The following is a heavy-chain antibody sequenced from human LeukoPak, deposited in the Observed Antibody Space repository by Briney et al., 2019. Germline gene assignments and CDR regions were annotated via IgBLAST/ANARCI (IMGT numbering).Heavy chain of an antibody. CDR1: GFTFSSYW. D-gene: IGHD3-3*01. Sequence: GGSLRLSCAASGFTFSSYWMSWVRQAPGKGLEWVANIKQDGSEKYYVDSVKGRFTISRDNAKNSLYLQMNSLRAEDTAVYYCASEIYDFWSATRWFDPWGQGTLVTVSS. J-gene: IGHJ5*02. CDR2: IKQDGSEK. V-gene: IGHV3-7*01. CDR3: ASEIYDFWSATRWFDP.